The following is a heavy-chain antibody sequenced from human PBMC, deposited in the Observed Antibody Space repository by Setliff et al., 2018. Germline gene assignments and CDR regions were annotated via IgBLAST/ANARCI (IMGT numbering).Heavy chain of an antibody. Sequence: SETLSLTCTVSGGSINSGDYFWSWFRQLPGKGLEWIGYIYYTGSTHYNPSLKSRLTMSVDTSKSQFSLNLKSVTAADTAVYFCARDWSYYDRGGNRTWFFDLWGRGTLVTVSS. CDR3: ARDWSYYDRGGNRTWFFDL. J-gene: IGHJ2*01. D-gene: IGHD3-22*01. V-gene: IGHV4-31*03. CDR2: IYYTGST. CDR1: GGSINSGDYF.